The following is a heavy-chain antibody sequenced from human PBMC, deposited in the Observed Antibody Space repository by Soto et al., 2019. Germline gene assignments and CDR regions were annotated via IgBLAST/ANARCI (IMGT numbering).Heavy chain of an antibody. J-gene: IGHJ4*02. Sequence: EVQLLESGGVLVQPGGSLRLSCAASGFTFSTYAMTWVRQAPGKGLEWVSSISGSGGRTYYADSVKGRFTISRDNSTNTLYLQTNSLRAEDTAVYYCAKAGDYHGSESYFPLDYWGQGNLAPVPS. CDR2: ISGSGGRT. CDR1: GFTFSTYA. CDR3: AKAGDYHGSESYFPLDY. V-gene: IGHV3-23*01. D-gene: IGHD3-10*01.